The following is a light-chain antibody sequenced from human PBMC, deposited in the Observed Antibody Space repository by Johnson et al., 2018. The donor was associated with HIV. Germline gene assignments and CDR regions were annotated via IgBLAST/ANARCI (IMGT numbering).Light chain of an antibody. J-gene: IGLJ1*01. CDR3: GTWDTSLSARGG. Sequence: VLTQPPSVSAAPGQKVTISCSGSSSNIGNNYVSWYQQLPGTAPKLLIYENNKRPSGIPDRFSGSKSGTSATLGITGLQTGDEADYYCGTWDTSLSARGGFGTGTKVTFL. V-gene: IGLV1-51*02. CDR2: ENN. CDR1: SSNIGNNY.